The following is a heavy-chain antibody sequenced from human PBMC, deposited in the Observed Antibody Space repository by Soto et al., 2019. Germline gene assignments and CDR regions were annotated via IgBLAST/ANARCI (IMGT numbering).Heavy chain of an antibody. J-gene: IGHJ3*01. CDR1: GFPCGSYD. D-gene: IGHD2-8*02. CDR3: AKATATGGGAFDF. CDR2: ILVDGRT. Sequence: GGSLRLSCAASGFPCGSYDMTWVRQAPGKGLEWVSTILVDGRTFYVDSVKGRFTISRDNSRNTVYLQMNSLTAGDTALYYCAKATATGGGAFDFCGQGAMVTVSS. V-gene: IGHV3-23*01.